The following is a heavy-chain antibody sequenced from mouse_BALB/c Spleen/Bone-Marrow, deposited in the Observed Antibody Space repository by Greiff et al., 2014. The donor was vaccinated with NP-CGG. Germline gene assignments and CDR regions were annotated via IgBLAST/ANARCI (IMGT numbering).Heavy chain of an antibody. CDR1: GSTFTNYT. J-gene: IGHJ4*01. CDR2: INPSSGYT. CDR3: ARGHYGSSYSAVDY. D-gene: IGHD1-1*01. Sequence: VQLQQSGAELARPEASVQMSCKASGSTFTNYTMHWIKQRPGQGLEWIGYINPSSGYTNYNQKFKVKATLTADKSSSTAYMQLSSLTSEASAVYYCARGHYGSSYSAVDYWGQGTSVTVSS. V-gene: IGHV1-4*01.